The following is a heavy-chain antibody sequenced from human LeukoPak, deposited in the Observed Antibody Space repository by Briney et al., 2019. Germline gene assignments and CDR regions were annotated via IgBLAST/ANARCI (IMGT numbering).Heavy chain of an antibody. CDR2: IYYSGST. V-gene: IGHV4-39*01. D-gene: IGHD4-17*01. CDR1: GGSISSSSYY. CDR3: ARHIGVGYGDSIDY. Sequence: SETLSLTCTVSGGSISSSSYYWGWLRQPPGKGLEWIGSIYYSGSTYYNPSLKSRVTIPVDPSKNQFSLKLSSVTAADAAVYYCARHIGVGYGDSIDYWGQGTLVTVSS. J-gene: IGHJ4*02.